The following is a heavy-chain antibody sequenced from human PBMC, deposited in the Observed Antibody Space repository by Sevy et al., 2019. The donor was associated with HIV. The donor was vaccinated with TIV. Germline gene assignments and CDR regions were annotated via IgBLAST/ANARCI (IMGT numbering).Heavy chain of an antibody. CDR1: GFIFGDYG. CDR3: TRWSGSQSIFDY. V-gene: IGHV3-49*04. CDR2: FKSKSHGGTT. D-gene: IGHD1-26*01. Sequence: GGSLRLSCTASGFIFGDYGMSWVRQAPGKGLEWIAFFKSKSHGGTTENAASVKGRFTISRDDSKNIVYLQMSNLKTEDTVVYYCTRWSGSQSIFDYWGQGTLVTVSS. J-gene: IGHJ4*02.